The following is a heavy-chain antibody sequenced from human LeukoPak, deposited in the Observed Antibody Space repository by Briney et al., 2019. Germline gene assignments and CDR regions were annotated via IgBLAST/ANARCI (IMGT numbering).Heavy chain of an antibody. CDR2: ISDDGSNK. J-gene: IGHJ6*02. Sequence: GGSLRLSCAASGFTFSSYGMHWVRQAPGKGLEWVAVISDDGSNKYYVDSVKGRFTISRDNAKNSLYLQMNSLRVEDTAVYYCARQRGVTDGMDVWGQGTTVTVSS. CDR3: ARQRGVTDGMDV. CDR1: GFTFSSYG. V-gene: IGHV3-30*03. D-gene: IGHD2-21*02.